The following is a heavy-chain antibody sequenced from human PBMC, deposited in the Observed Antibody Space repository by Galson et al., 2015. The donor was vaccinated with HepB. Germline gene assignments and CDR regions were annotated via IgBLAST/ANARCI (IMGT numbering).Heavy chain of an antibody. V-gene: IGHV3-30*18. CDR3: AKDLASLGYFDY. Sequence: SLRLSCAASGFTFSSYGMHWVRQAPGKGLEWVAVISYDGSNKYYADSVKGRFTISRDNSKNTLYLQMNSLRAEDTAVYYCAKDLASLGYFDYWGQGTLVTVSS. J-gene: IGHJ4*02. CDR2: ISYDGSNK. D-gene: IGHD3-10*01. CDR1: GFTFSSYG.